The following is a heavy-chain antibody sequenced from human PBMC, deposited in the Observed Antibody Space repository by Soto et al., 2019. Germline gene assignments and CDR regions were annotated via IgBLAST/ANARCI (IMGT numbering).Heavy chain of an antibody. D-gene: IGHD3-22*01. V-gene: IGHV2-5*01. Sequence: QITLKESGPTLVKPTQTLTLTCTFSGFSLSTSGVGVGWIRQPPGKALEWLALIYWNDDKRYSPSLKSRLTITKDTSKNQVVLTMTNMDPVDTATYYCAHRRSDISTHYYDSSGYYYVNLFDYWGQGTLVTVSS. J-gene: IGHJ4*02. CDR2: IYWNDDK. CDR1: GFSLSTSGVG. CDR3: AHRRSDISTHYYDSSGYYYVNLFDY.